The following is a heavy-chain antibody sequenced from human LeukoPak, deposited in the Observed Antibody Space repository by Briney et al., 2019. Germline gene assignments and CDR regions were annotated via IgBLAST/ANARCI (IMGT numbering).Heavy chain of an antibody. J-gene: IGHJ4*02. Sequence: ASVKVSCKASGYTFTGYYMHWVRQAPGQGLEWMGWINPNSGGTNYAQKFQGRVTMTRDTSIGTAYMELSRLRSDDTAVYYCARVRAAAGTFGWSWGQGTLVTVSS. CDR3: ARVRAAAGTFGWS. CDR2: INPNSGGT. CDR1: GYTFTGYY. D-gene: IGHD6-13*01. V-gene: IGHV1-2*02.